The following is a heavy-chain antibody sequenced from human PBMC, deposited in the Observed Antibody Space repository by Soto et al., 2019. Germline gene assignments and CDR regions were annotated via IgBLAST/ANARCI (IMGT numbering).Heavy chain of an antibody. J-gene: IGHJ4*02. Sequence: ASVKVSCKASGYTFTSYDMHWVRQAPGQRLEWMGWINAGNGNTKYSQKFQGRVTITRDTSASTAHMELSSLRSEDTAVYYCARGVGNSAPDYWGQGTLVTVSS. CDR2: INAGNGNT. CDR1: GYTFTSYD. CDR3: ARGVGNSAPDY. D-gene: IGHD1-7*01. V-gene: IGHV1-3*01.